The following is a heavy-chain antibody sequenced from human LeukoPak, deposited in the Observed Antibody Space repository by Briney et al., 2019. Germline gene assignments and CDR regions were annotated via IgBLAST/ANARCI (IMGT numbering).Heavy chain of an antibody. CDR3: TRGGFVSYYYGSGSYSPLDY. Sequence: SETLSLTCAVYGGSFSTYYWSWIRQPPGKGLERIGEINHSGSTNYNPSLKSRLTISVDTSKNQFSLKLSSVTAADTAVYYCTRGGFVSYYYGSGSYSPLDYWGQGTLVTVSS. CDR1: GGSFSTYY. CDR2: INHSGST. J-gene: IGHJ4*02. V-gene: IGHV4-34*01. D-gene: IGHD3-10*01.